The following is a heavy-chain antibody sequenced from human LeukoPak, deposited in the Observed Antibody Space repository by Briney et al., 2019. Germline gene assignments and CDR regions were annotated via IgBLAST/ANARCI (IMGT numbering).Heavy chain of an antibody. Sequence: SETLSLTCTVSGGSISSYYWSWVRQPPGKGLEWIGYIYYSGSTNYNPSLKSRVTISVDTSKNHFSLKLSSVTAADTAVYYCARSAYAFDIWGQGTMVTVSS. V-gene: IGHV4-59*01. CDR3: ARSAYAFDI. J-gene: IGHJ3*02. CDR1: GGSISSYY. CDR2: IYYSGST.